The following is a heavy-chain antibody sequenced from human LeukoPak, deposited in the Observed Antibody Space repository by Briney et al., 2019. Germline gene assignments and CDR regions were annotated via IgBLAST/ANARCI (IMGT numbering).Heavy chain of an antibody. J-gene: IGHJ4*02. CDR1: GFTFSSYS. V-gene: IGHV3-21*01. D-gene: IGHD1-26*01. Sequence: PGGSLRLSCAASGFTFSSYSMYWVRQAPGKGLEWVSSISSSSSYIYYADSVKGRFTISRDNAKNSLYLQMNSLRAEDTAVYYCASGSGTVGYWGQGTLVTVSS. CDR2: ISSSSSYI. CDR3: ASGSGTVGY.